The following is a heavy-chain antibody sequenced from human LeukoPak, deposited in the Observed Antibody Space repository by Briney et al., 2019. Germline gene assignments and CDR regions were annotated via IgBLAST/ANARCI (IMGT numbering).Heavy chain of an antibody. V-gene: IGHV4-61*01. J-gene: IGHJ3*02. CDR3: ARDTPAGRFFDI. CDR1: GGSVSSSSYY. Sequence: SETLSLTCSVSGGSVSSSSYYWSWIRQPPGKGLEWIGYIYYSGSTNYNPSLKSRVTISVDTSKNQFSLKLSSVTAADTAVYYCARDTPAGRFFDIWGQGTMVTVS. D-gene: IGHD6-13*01. CDR2: IYYSGST.